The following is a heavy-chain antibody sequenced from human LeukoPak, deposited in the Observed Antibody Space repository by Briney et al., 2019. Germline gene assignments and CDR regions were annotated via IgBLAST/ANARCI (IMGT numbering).Heavy chain of an antibody. Sequence: SETLSLTCTVSGESISGFYWNWIRQPPGKGLEWLGYIYYSGSTNYNPFLKSRVTISIDTSKNQFSLKLSSVTAADTAVYYCATSYDILTGYYYYGMDVWGQGTTVTVSS. J-gene: IGHJ6*02. D-gene: IGHD3-9*01. CDR2: IYYSGST. CDR1: GESISGFY. CDR3: ATSYDILTGYYYYGMDV. V-gene: IGHV4-59*08.